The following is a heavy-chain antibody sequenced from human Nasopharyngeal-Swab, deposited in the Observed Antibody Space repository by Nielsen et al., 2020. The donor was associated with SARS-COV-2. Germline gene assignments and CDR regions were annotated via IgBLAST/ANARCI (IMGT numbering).Heavy chain of an antibody. CDR3: ARDKGRYGYGSAFDN. J-gene: IGHJ3*02. CDR2: IWYDGSNK. CDR1: GFTFSSYG. D-gene: IGHD5-18*01. Sequence: GESLKISCAASGFTFSSYGMHWVRQVPGKGLEWVAVIWYDGSNKYYADSVKGRFTISRDNSKNTLYLQMNSLRAEDTAVYYCARDKGRYGYGSAFDNWGQGTMVTVSS. V-gene: IGHV3-33*01.